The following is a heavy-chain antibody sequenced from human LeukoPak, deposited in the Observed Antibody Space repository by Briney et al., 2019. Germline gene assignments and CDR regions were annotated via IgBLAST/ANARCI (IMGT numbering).Heavy chain of an antibody. D-gene: IGHD5-18*01. CDR3: AKDDERRGYSYGFPIAG. J-gene: IGHJ4*02. Sequence: GGSLRLSCGASGFTFSSYGMHWVRQAPGKGLEWVAFIRYDGSNKYYADSVKGRFTISRDNSKNTLYLQMNSLRAEDTAVYYCAKDDERRGYSYGFPIAGWGQGTLVTVSS. V-gene: IGHV3-30*02. CDR1: GFTFSSYG. CDR2: IRYDGSNK.